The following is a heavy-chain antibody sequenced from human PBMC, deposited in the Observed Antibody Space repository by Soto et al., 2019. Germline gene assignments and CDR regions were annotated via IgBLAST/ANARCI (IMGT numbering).Heavy chain of an antibody. Sequence: QVQLVQSGAEVKKPGASVKVSCKASGYTFTRSGISWVRQAPGQGPEWMGWISSYNGDTNYAQTFQGRVTMTTDTSTSTAYMERRSLRSDDTAVYYCAREGVAPHYYSGMDVWGQGTPVTVSS. V-gene: IGHV1-18*01. CDR3: AREGVAPHYYSGMDV. J-gene: IGHJ6*02. D-gene: IGHD5-12*01. CDR2: ISSYNGDT. CDR1: GYTFTRSG.